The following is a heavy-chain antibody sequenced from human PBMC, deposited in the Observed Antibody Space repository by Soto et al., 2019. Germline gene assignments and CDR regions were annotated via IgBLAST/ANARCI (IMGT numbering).Heavy chain of an antibody. J-gene: IGHJ4*02. Sequence: GGSLRLSCEASGFTFSDHYMDWVRQAPEKGLEWIGRSRNKANNYITEYAASVTGRFTISRDDSKNSLYLQMNSLKVEDTAVYYCANYFGDKYGHWGQGTLVTVSS. V-gene: IGHV3-72*01. D-gene: IGHD2-8*01. CDR1: GFTFSDHY. CDR3: ANYFGDKYGH. CDR2: SRNKANNYIT.